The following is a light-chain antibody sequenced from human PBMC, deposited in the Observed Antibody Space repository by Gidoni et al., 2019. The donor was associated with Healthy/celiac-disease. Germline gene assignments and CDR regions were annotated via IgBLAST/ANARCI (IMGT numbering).Light chain of an antibody. CDR3: QQYDNLPPMCS. CDR1: QDISNY. J-gene: IGKJ2*04. V-gene: IGKV1-33*01. CDR2: DAS. Sequence: DIQMTQSPSSLSASVGDRVTITCQASQDISNYLNWYQQKPGKAPKLLLYDASNLETGVPSRFSGSGSGTDFTFTISSLQPEDIATYYCQQYDNLPPMCSFGQGTKLDIK.